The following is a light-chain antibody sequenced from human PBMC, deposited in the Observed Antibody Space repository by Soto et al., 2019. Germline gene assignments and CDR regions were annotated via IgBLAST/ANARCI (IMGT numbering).Light chain of an antibody. V-gene: IGKV1-39*01. CDR3: QQSYGTPIT. CDR2: AAS. CDR1: DNIGSN. Sequence: EIQLTLAAPSLAASLGDRIIITCGASDNIGSNLNWYQHQSGTAPKLLIYAASSLQGGVPSRFSGSGYGTQFTLTISGLQTEEFATYYCQQSYGTPITLGQVTRLEI. J-gene: IGKJ5*01.